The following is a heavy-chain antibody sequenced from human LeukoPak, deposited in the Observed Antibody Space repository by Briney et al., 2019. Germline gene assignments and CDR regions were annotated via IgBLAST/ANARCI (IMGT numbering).Heavy chain of an antibody. Sequence: PSGTLSLTCTVSGVSFSDSRFYWGCVRQPPGKGLEWIASLYSSGKTFFNPSLKSRLTISVDTSKNRCSLKLSSLTAADTAVYYCASSSNRYATTNYYFDFWGQGTLVTVPS. CDR2: LYSSGKT. CDR1: GVSFSDSRFY. CDR3: ASSSNRYATTNYYFDF. V-gene: IGHV4-39*01. D-gene: IGHD1-14*01. J-gene: IGHJ4*02.